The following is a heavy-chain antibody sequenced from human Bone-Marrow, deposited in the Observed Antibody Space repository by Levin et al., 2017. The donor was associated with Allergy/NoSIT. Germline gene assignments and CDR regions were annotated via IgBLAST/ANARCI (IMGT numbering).Heavy chain of an antibody. D-gene: IGHD3-22*01. CDR3: ASRHYDSSGYASQFY. CDR2: ISSSGSTI. Sequence: SCAASGFTFSDYYMSWIRQAPGKGLEWVSYISSSGSTIYYAGSVKGRFTISRDNAKNSLYLQMNSLRAEDTAVYYCASRHYDSSGYASQFYWGQGTLVTVSS. J-gene: IGHJ4*02. V-gene: IGHV3-11*01. CDR1: GFTFSDYY.